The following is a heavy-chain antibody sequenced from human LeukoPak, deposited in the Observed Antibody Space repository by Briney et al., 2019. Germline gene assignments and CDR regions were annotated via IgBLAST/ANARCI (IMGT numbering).Heavy chain of an antibody. D-gene: IGHD6-13*01. CDR2: INHSGST. CDR3: AREILSSWYGYFDY. Sequence: NPSETLSLTCTVSGGSISGYYWSWIRQPPGKGLEWIGEINHSGSTNYNPSLKSRVTISIDTSKSQFSLKLSSVTAADTAVYYCAREILSSWYGYFDYWGQGTLVTVSS. V-gene: IGHV4-34*01. CDR1: GGSISGYY. J-gene: IGHJ4*02.